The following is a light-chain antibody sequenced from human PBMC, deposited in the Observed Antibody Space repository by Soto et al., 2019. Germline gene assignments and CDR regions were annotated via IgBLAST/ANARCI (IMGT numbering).Light chain of an antibody. Sequence: QSVLTQSPSASGSPGQSVTISCTGSSSDVGGYNYVSWYQQHPGKAPKLMIYEVSKRPSGVPDRLSGSKSGNTASLTVSGLQAEDEADYYCSSYAGSNTVVFGGGTQLTVL. CDR3: SSYAGSNTVV. CDR1: SSDVGGYNY. V-gene: IGLV2-8*01. J-gene: IGLJ2*01. CDR2: EVS.